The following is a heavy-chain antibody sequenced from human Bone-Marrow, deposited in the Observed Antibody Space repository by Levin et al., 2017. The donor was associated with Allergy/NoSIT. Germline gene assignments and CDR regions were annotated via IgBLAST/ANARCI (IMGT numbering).Heavy chain of an antibody. Sequence: GGSLRLSCVVSGFTFSNYAMSWVRQAPGKGLEWVSGLSGSGDNTYYADSVKGRFTISRDNSKNTLYLQMNSLRAEDTAVYYCAKRRWGPTTGDYPGGPSDYWGQGTLVTVSS. J-gene: IGHJ4*02. CDR1: GFTFSNYA. D-gene: IGHD7-27*01. CDR3: AKRRWGPTTGDYPGGPSDY. V-gene: IGHV3-23*01. CDR2: LSGSGDNT.